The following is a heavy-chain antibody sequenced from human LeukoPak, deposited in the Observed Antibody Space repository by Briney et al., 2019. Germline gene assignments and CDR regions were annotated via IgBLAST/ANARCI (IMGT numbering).Heavy chain of an antibody. V-gene: IGHV4-59*01. J-gene: IGHJ3*02. CDR1: GGSISGYY. Sequence: SETLSLTCTVSGGSISGYYWSWIRQPPGRGLEWIGFIYYTGSTNYNPSLKSRVSISVDTSKNQFSLKLISVTAADTAVYYCATVSERVLLWFGELSKGAFDIWGQGTMVTVSS. CDR3: ATVSERVLLWFGELSKGAFDI. D-gene: IGHD3-10*01. CDR2: IYYTGST.